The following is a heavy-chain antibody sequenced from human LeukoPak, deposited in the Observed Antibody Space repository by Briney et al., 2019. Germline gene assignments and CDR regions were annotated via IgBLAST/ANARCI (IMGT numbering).Heavy chain of an antibody. D-gene: IGHD3-10*01. J-gene: IGHJ6*04. CDR1: GFTFSSYE. CDR3: ARESRPNVLLWFGEFPSYGMDV. Sequence: QTGGSLRLSCAASGFTFSSYEMNWVRQAPGKGLEWVSYISSSGSTIYYADSVKGRFTISRDNAKNSLYLQMNSLRAEDTAVYYCARESRPNVLLWFGEFPSYGMDVWGKGTTDTVSS. CDR2: ISSSGSTI. V-gene: IGHV3-48*03.